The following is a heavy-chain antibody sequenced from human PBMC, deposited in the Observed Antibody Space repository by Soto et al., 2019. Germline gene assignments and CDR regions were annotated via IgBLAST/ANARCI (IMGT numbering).Heavy chain of an antibody. CDR3: TREAYSSGWDFDY. J-gene: IGHJ4*02. D-gene: IGHD6-19*01. CDR1: GFTFGDYA. CDR2: IRSKAYGGTT. Sequence: PGGSLRLSCTASGFTFGDYAMSWFRQAPGKGLEWVGFIRSKAYGGTTEYAASVKGRFTISRDDSKSIAYLQMNSLKTEDTAVYYCTREAYSSGWDFDYWGQGTLVTVSS. V-gene: IGHV3-49*03.